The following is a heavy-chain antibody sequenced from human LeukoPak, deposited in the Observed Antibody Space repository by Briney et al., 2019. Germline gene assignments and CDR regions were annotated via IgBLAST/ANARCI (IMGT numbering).Heavy chain of an antibody. CDR2: TSAYNDHT. Sequence: GAAVKVSCKASGYSFTSYGISWVRQAPGQGLGWMGWTSAYNDHTNYAQKLQGRVTMTTDTSTSTAYMELRSLRSDDTAVYYCAREVFNSAGFDYWGQGTLVTVSS. D-gene: IGHD6-13*01. CDR3: AREVFNSAGFDY. CDR1: GYSFTSYG. J-gene: IGHJ4*02. V-gene: IGHV1-18*01.